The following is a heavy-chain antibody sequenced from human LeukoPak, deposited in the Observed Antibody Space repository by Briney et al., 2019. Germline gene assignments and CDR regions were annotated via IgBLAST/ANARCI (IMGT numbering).Heavy chain of an antibody. CDR2: IDPSDSYT. V-gene: IGHV5-10-1*01. CDR1: GYSFTSYW. Sequence: GESLKTSCKGSGYSFTSYWISWVRQMPGKGLEWMGRIDPSDSYTNYSPSFQGHVTISADKSISTAYLQWSSLKASDTAMYYCGRQGPTYYDILTGSKSWGQGTLVTVSS. CDR3: GRQGPTYYDILTGSKS. D-gene: IGHD3-9*01. J-gene: IGHJ4*02.